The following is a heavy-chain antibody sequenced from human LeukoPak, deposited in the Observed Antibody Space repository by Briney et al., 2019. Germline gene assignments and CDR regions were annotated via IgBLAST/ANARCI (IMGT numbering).Heavy chain of an antibody. CDR1: GGSLSTYY. J-gene: IGHJ5*02. V-gene: IGHV4-4*07. D-gene: IGHD3-22*01. CDR3: FKVVVRDGNWFDP. Sequence: SETLSLTCSVSGGSLSTYYWRWIRQPAGKGLEWVGRIYTGGSTKYHPSFKSRGSMSVATSKNQLFLKLTSGTGADTAVYYCFKVVVRDGNWFDPWGQGTLVTVSS. CDR2: IYTGGST.